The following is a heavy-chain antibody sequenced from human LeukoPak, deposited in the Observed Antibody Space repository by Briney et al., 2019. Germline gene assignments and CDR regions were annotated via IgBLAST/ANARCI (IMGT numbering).Heavy chain of an antibody. CDR1: EFTFSSYW. V-gene: IGHV3-7*03. D-gene: IGHD2-15*01. CDR2: IKQDGNEK. J-gene: IGHJ4*02. CDR3: ARDGGYCTGGTCYSTH. Sequence: GGSLRLSCAASEFTFSSYWMTWVRQAPGKGLEWVASIKQDGNEKYYVDSVKGRFNISRDNAKNSLYLQMSCLRAEDSAVYYCARDGGYCTGGTCYSTHWGQGALVIVSS.